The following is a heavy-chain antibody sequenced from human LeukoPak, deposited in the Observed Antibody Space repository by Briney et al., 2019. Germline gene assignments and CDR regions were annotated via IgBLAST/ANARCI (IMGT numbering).Heavy chain of an antibody. D-gene: IGHD3-16*01. CDR1: GYTFTSYG. CDR3: ARFSQYYDSPTHYLDY. Sequence: ASVKVSCKASGYTFTSYGISWVRQAPGQGLEWMGRISAYNGNTNYAQKLQGRVTMTTDTSTSTAYMELRSLRSDDTAVYYCARFSQYYDSPTHYLDYWGQGILVTVSS. J-gene: IGHJ4*02. CDR2: ISAYNGNT. V-gene: IGHV1-18*01.